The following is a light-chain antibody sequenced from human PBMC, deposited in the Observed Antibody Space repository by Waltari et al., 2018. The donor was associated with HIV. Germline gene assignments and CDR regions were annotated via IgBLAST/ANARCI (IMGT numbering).Light chain of an antibody. CDR1: SSDVGGYNY. CDR2: YVS. V-gene: IGLV2-14*03. Sequence: QSALTQPASVSGSPGQSITISCTGTSSDVGGYNYVSWYQQHPGKAPKLMILYVSNRPSGVSNRLSCSKSANTASLTISGLQAEDEADYYCSSYTSSSTYVVFGGGTKLTVL. CDR3: SSYTSSSTYVV. J-gene: IGLJ2*01.